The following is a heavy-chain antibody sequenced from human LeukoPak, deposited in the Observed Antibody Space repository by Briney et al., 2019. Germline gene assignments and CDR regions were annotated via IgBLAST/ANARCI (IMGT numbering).Heavy chain of an antibody. CDR1: GFTFSSYA. CDR3: AKKGVGKNYYDSSGYWGLDFDY. D-gene: IGHD3-22*01. Sequence: GGSLGLSCAASGFTFSSYAMSWVRQAPGKGLEWVSAISGSGGSTYYAGSVKGRFTISRDNSKNTLYLQMNSLRAEDTAVYYCAKKGVGKNYYDSSGYWGLDFDYWGQGTLVTVSS. V-gene: IGHV3-23*01. J-gene: IGHJ4*02. CDR2: ISGSGGST.